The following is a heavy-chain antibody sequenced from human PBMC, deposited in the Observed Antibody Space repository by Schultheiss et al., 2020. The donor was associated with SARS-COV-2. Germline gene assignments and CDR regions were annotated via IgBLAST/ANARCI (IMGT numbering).Heavy chain of an antibody. CDR2: INHSGST. CDR1: GGSFSGYY. J-gene: IGHJ1*01. Sequence: SETLSLTCAVYGGSFSGYYWSWIRQPPGKGLEWIGEINHSGSTNYNPSLKSRVTISVDTSKNQFSLKLSSVTAADTPVYYCARLGAAAVGFQHWGQGTLVTVSS. V-gene: IGHV4-34*01. CDR3: ARLGAAAVGFQH. D-gene: IGHD6-13*01.